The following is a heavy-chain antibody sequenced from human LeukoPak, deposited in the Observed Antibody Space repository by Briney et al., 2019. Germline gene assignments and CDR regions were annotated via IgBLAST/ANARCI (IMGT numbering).Heavy chain of an antibody. D-gene: IGHD2-2*01. CDR1: GFSFSNSA. V-gene: IGHV3-30-3*01. J-gene: IGHJ4*02. Sequence: SGGSLRLSCAASGFSFSNSAMHRVRQAPGKGLEWVAVISFDGTNKYYADSVKGRFTISRDNSKNTLYVQMSSLRGDDTGVYYCASGSSVDCSRTSCPPTDYWGQGTLVTVSS. CDR2: ISFDGTNK. CDR3: ASGSSVDCSRTSCPPTDY.